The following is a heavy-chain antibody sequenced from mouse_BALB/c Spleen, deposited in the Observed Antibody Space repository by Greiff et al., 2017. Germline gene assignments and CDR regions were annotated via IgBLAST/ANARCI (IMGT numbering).Heavy chain of an antibody. D-gene: IGHD2-3*01. CDR2: IWSGGST. J-gene: IGHJ2*01. Sequence: VKLVESGPGLVQPSPSLSITCTVSGFSLTSYGVHWVRQSPGKGLEWLGVIWSGGSTDYNAAFISRLSISKDNSKSQVFFKMNSLQANDTAIYYCARAIYDGYFDYWGQGTTLTVSS. V-gene: IGHV2-2*02. CDR3: ARAIYDGYFDY. CDR1: GFSLTSYG.